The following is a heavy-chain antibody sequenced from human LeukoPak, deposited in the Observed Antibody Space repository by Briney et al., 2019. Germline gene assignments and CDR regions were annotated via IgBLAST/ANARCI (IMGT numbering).Heavy chain of an antibody. CDR2: IIPIFGTA. D-gene: IGHD3-22*01. Sequence: ASVKVSCKASGGTFSSYAISWVRQAPGQGLEWMGGIIPIFGTANYAQKFQGRVTITADESTSTAYMELSSLRSEDTAVYYCARDNLGYYYDSSGYYPRFDYWGQGTLVTVSS. CDR3: ARDNLGYYYDSSGYYPRFDY. CDR1: GGTFSSYA. J-gene: IGHJ4*02. V-gene: IGHV1-69*13.